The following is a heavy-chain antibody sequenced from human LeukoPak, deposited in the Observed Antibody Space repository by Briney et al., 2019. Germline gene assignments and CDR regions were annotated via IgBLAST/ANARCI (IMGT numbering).Heavy chain of an antibody. D-gene: IGHD3-10*01. J-gene: IGHJ4*02. CDR3: ARTLALYVSGSFFDF. CDR2: IYHDGSIK. Sequence: GGSLRLSCAASGFTFSNYAMHWIRQAPGKGLEWVAVIYHDGSIKYYADSLKGQFTISRDNSKNTLYLQMNSLRAEDTAVYYCARTLALYVSGSFFDFWGQGTLVTVSS. CDR1: GFTFSNYA. V-gene: IGHV3-30-3*01.